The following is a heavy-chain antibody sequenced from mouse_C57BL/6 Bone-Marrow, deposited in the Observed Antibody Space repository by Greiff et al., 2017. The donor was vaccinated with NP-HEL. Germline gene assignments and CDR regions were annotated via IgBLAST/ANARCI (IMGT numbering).Heavy chain of an antibody. J-gene: IGHJ2*01. D-gene: IGHD2-3*01. Sequence: VQLQQSGPELVKPGASVKISCKASGYTFTDYYMNWVKQSHGKSLEWIGDINPNNGGTSYNQKFKGKATLTVDKSSSTAYMELRSLTSEDSAVEYCARGGWVLFDYWGQGTTLTVSS. CDR1: GYTFTDYY. V-gene: IGHV1-26*01. CDR3: ARGGWVLFDY. CDR2: INPNNGGT.